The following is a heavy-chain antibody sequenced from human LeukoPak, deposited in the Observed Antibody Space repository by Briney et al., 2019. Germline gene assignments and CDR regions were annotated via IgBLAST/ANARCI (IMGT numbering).Heavy chain of an antibody. CDR2: ISWNSGSI. V-gene: IGHV3-9*01. CDR3: ASPLYGSGSYYDFGY. J-gene: IGHJ4*02. D-gene: IGHD3-10*01. CDR1: GFTFDDYA. Sequence: GRSLRLSCAASGFTFDDYAMHWVRQSPGKGLEWVASISWNSGSIGYADSVKGRFTISRDNAKNSLYLQMNSLRAEDTAVYYCASPLYGSGSYYDFGYWGQGTLVTVSS.